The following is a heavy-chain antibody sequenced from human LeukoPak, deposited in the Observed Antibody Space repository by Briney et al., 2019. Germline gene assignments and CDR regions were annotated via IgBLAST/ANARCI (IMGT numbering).Heavy chain of an antibody. CDR1: GFTFDDYA. CDR3: AKGRSHIRGSLDY. D-gene: IGHD2-15*01. J-gene: IGHJ4*02. V-gene: IGHV3-9*03. Sequence: GGSLRLSSAASGFTFDDYAMHWVRQAPGKGLEWVSGISWNSGSIGYADSVKGRFTISGDNAKNSLYLQMNSLRAEDMALYYCAKGRSHIRGSLDYWGQGTLVTVSS. CDR2: ISWNSGSI.